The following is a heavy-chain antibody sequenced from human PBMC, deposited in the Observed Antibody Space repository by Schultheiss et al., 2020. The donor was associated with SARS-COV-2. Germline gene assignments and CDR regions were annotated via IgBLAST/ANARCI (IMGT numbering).Heavy chain of an antibody. CDR1: GFTFSNAW. D-gene: IGHD2-2*01. V-gene: IGHV3-21*01. Sequence: GGSLRLSCAASGFTFSNAWMSWVRQAPGKGLEWVSSISSSSSYIYYADSVKGRFTISRDNAKNSLYLQMNSLRAEDTAVYYCARDAGTLGYCSSTSCYADSYGMDVWGQGTTVTVSS. CDR2: ISSSSSYI. J-gene: IGHJ6*02. CDR3: ARDAGTLGYCSSTSCYADSYGMDV.